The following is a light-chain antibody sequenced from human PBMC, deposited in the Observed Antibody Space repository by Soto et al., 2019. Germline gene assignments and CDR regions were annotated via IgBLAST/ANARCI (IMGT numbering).Light chain of an antibody. CDR2: AAS. Sequence: DIQMTQSPSSLSASVGDRVTITCRASQGISNFLAWYQQKPGQVPKLLISAASTLQSGVPSRFSGSGSGTDFTLTITSLHPEDVAAYYCQKYSSVITFGQGTRLEI. CDR3: QKYSSVIT. CDR1: QGISNF. J-gene: IGKJ5*01. V-gene: IGKV1-27*01.